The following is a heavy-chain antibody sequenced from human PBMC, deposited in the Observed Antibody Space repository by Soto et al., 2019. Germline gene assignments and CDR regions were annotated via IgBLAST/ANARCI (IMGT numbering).Heavy chain of an antibody. V-gene: IGHV1-69*13. CDR2: IIPIFGTA. J-gene: IGHJ6*02. Sequence: SVKVSCKASGGTFSSYAISWVRQAPGQGLEWMGGIIPIFGTANYAQKFQGRVTITADESTSTAYMELSSLRSEDTAVYYCAGDHHEYGDYGRGYYYYGKDVWGQGTTVTV. CDR3: AGDHHEYGDYGRGYYYYGKDV. CDR1: GGTFSSYA. D-gene: IGHD4-17*01.